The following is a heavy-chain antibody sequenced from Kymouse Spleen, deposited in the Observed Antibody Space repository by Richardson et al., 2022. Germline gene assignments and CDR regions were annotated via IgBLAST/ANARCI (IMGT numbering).Heavy chain of an antibody. CDR1: GGSISSSSYY. D-gene: IGHD6-6*01. Sequence: QLQLQESGPGLVKPSETLSLTCTVSGGSISSSSYYWGWIRQPPGKGLEWIGSIYYSGSTYYNPSLKSRVTISVDTSKNQFSLKLSSVTAADTAVYYCARTGAARPFDYWGQGTLVTVSS. CDR3: ARTGAARPFDY. J-gene: IGHJ4*02. CDR2: IYYSGST. V-gene: IGHV4-39*01.